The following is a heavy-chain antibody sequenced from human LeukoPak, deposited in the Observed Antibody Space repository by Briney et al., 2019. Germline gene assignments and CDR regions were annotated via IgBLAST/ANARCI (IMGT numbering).Heavy chain of an antibody. J-gene: IGHJ4*02. Sequence: SETLSLTCIVSGGSISSYYWSWIRQPPGKGLEWIGYIYYSGSTNYNPSLKSRVTMSVDTSKNQFSLKLSSVTAADTAVYYCAREAGGGWDYFDYWGQGTLVTVSS. D-gene: IGHD3-10*01. CDR2: IYYSGST. CDR3: AREAGGGWDYFDY. CDR1: GGSISSYY. V-gene: IGHV4-59*12.